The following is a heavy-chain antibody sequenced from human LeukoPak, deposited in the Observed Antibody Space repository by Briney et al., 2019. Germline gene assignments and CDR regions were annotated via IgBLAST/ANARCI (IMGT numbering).Heavy chain of an antibody. CDR3: ASGAIGAAGRDDDY. J-gene: IGHJ4*02. V-gene: IGHV3-48*03. Sequence: GGSLRLSCAAPGFIFSNYEMNWVRQAPGKGLEWVSYISSSGTIIYYADSVRGRFTISRDNAKNSLYLQLNSLRAEDTAVYYCASGAIGAAGRDDDYWGQGTLVTVSS. CDR1: GFIFSNYE. D-gene: IGHD6-13*01. CDR2: ISSSGTII.